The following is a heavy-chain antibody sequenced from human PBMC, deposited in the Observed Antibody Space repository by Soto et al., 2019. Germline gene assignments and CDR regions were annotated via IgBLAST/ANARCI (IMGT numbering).Heavy chain of an antibody. D-gene: IGHD3-22*01. J-gene: IGHJ4*02. V-gene: IGHV4-30-4*01. CDR1: GGSISSGDYY. CDR3: ARVDSSGYQPFDY. Sequence: QVQLQESGPGLVKPSQTLSLTCTVSGGSISSGDYYWSWIRQPPGKGLEWIGYISYSGSTYYNPSLKSRVTISVDTSKNQFSLKLSSVTAADTAVYYCARVDSSGYQPFDYWGQGTLVTVSS. CDR2: ISYSGST.